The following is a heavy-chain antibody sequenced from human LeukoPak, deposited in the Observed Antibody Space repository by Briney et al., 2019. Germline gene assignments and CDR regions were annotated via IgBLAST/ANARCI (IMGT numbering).Heavy chain of an antibody. CDR3: ARDAIAAVGTKRNWFDP. CDR2: ISSSSSYI. D-gene: IGHD6-13*01. CDR1: GFTFSSYT. J-gene: IGHJ5*02. V-gene: IGHV3-21*01. Sequence: GGSLRLSCAASGFTFSSYTMNWVRQAPGKGLEWVSSISSSSSYIYYADSVKGRFTISRDNAKNSLYLQMNSLRADDTAVYYCARDAIAAVGTKRNWFDPWGQGTLVTVSS.